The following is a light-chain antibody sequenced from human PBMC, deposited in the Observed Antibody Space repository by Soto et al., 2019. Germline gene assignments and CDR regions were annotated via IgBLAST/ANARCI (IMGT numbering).Light chain of an antibody. Sequence: EIVLTQSPGTLSLSPGERATLSCRASQSVSSNYLAWYQQKPGQAPRLLIYGASSRATGIPDRFSGSWSGTDFTLAISRLEPEDLAVYYCQQYGSSPWTFGLGTTVEI. V-gene: IGKV3-20*01. J-gene: IGKJ1*01. CDR1: QSVSSNY. CDR3: QQYGSSPWT. CDR2: GAS.